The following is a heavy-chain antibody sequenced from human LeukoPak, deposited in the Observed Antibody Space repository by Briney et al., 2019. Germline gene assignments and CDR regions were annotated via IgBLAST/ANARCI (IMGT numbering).Heavy chain of an antibody. CDR1: GYTFTSYG. CDR2: ISAYNGNT. V-gene: IGHV1-18*04. J-gene: IGHJ3*02. D-gene: IGHD2-15*01. CDR3: ARGTKGIVVVVAGDAFDI. Sequence: ASVKVSCKASGYTFTSYGISWVRQAPGQGLEWMGWISAYNGNTNYAQKLQGRVTMTTDTSTSTAYTELRSLRSDDTAVYYCARGTKGIVVVVAGDAFDIWGQGTMVTVSS.